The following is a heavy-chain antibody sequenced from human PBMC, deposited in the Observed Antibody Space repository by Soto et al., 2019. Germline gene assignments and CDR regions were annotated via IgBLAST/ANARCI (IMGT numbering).Heavy chain of an antibody. Sequence: DVQLVESGGGLIQPGESLRLSCAAFGLTISGKKYVAWVRQAPGKGLEWVSALYDVGGSFYAVSVTGRFTTSSDSSKTTVYLQMNDLRPDDTAVYYCATWHEREHAFDVWGQGTTVTISS. CDR3: ATWHEREHAFDV. J-gene: IGHJ3*01. CDR2: LYDVGGS. V-gene: IGHV3-53*01. D-gene: IGHD1-1*01. CDR1: GLTISGKKY.